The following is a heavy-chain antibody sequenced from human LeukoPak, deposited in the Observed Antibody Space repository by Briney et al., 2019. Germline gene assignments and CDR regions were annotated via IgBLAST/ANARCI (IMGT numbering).Heavy chain of an antibody. J-gene: IGHJ4*02. CDR1: GGSISSGNYY. CDR2: IYTSGST. CDR3: AREGDYYDTSGALDY. Sequence: SQTLSLTCTVSGGSISSGNYYWSWIRKPAGKGLEWIGRIYTSGSTNYNPSLKSRVTISVDTSKNQFSLKLSSVTAADTAVYYCAREGDYYDTSGALDYWGQGTLVTVSS. D-gene: IGHD3-22*01. V-gene: IGHV4-61*02.